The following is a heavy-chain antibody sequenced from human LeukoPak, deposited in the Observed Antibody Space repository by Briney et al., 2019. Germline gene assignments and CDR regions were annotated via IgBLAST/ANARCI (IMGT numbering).Heavy chain of an antibody. V-gene: IGHV3-23*01. CDR2: INYDGGGT. Sequence: GVSLRLSCAASGFTFSIYPMSWLRQAPGKGLEWVSDINYDGGGTYYADSVKGRFTISRDNSKNTLYLKMKSLRAEDTAIYHCGSPDTPRGVCRSGDWYYFDYWGQGTLVTVSS. D-gene: IGHD3-9*01. CDR3: GSPDTPRGVCRSGDWYYFDY. CDR1: GFTFSIYP. J-gene: IGHJ4*02.